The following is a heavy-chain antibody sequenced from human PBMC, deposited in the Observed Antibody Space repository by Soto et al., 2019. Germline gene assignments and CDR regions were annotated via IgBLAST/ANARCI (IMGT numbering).Heavy chain of an antibody. J-gene: IGHJ6*03. CDR3: ASHSYYHGSGSYNRYYYMDV. V-gene: IGHV4-59*01. CDR1: GGSISSYY. Sequence: PSETLSLTCTVSGGSISSYYWSWIRQPPGKGLEWIGYIYYSGSTNYNPSLKSRVTISVDTSKNQFSLKLSSVTAADTAVYYCASHSYYHGSGSYNRYYYMDVWGKGTTVTVSS. CDR2: IYYSGST. D-gene: IGHD3-10*01.